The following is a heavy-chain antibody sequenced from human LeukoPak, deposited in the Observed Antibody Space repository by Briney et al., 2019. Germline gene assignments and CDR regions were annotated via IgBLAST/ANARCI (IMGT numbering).Heavy chain of an antibody. CDR2: ISDNGAVT. CDR1: GFSFSMYS. Sequence: PGGSLRLSCAASGFSFSMYSMSWIRQAPGKGLEWVSVISDNGAVTFYGDSVKGRFTISRDNSKNTLYLQMSSLRVEDTAVYYCSRKYASGTYPFDYWGQGTLVTVSS. D-gene: IGHD3-10*01. V-gene: IGHV3-23*01. J-gene: IGHJ4*02. CDR3: SRKYASGTYPFDY.